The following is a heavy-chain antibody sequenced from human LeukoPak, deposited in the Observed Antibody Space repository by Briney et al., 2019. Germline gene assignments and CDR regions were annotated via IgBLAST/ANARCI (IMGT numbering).Heavy chain of an antibody. CDR3: AREKTMAYGMDV. CDR2: ISAYNGDT. D-gene: IGHD5-24*01. CDR1: GYSFINYD. V-gene: IGHV1-18*01. Sequence: GASVKVSCKASGYSFINYDIRWVRQAPGQGLECMGWISAYNGDTNYAQKLQGRVTMTTDTSTSTAYMELTSLRSDDTAVYYCAREKTMAYGMDVWGQGTTITVSS. J-gene: IGHJ6*02.